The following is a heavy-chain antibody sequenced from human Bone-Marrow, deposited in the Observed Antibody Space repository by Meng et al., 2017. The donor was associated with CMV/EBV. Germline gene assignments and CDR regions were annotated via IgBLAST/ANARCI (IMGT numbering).Heavy chain of an antibody. CDR2: IIPILGIA. D-gene: IGHD2-2*01. CDR3: TRGSSPVVPAVGRSYYYYGMDV. J-gene: IGHJ6*02. Sequence: SVKVSCKASGYSFTGYYIHWVRQAPGQGLEWMGRIIPILGIANYAQKFQGRVTITADKSTSTAYIELSSLRSEDTAVYYCTRGSSPVVPAVGRSYYYYGMDVWGQGTTVTVSS. V-gene: IGHV1-69*04. CDR1: GYSFTGYY.